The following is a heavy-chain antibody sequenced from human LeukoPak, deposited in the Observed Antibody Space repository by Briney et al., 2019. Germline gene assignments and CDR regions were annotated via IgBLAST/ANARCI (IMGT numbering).Heavy chain of an antibody. CDR1: GYTFTSYA. CDR3: ARDRPGVNFDY. V-gene: IGHV1-18*01. J-gene: IGHJ4*02. Sequence: GASVKGSCKASGYTFTSYAFIWVRQAPGQGLEWMGWISAYNGNTNYAQKLQGRVTMTTDTSTSTAYMELRSLRSDDTAVYYCARDRPGVNFDYWGQGTLVTVSS. D-gene: IGHD3-10*01. CDR2: ISAYNGNT.